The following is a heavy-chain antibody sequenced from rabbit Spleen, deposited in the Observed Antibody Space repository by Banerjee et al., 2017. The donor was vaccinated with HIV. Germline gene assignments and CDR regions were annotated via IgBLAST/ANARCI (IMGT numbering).Heavy chain of an antibody. V-gene: IGHV1S45*01. CDR1: GFSFGDRDV. CDR3: ARYVDLGDYFNL. Sequence: QEQLVESGGGLVQPEGSLTLTCTASGFSFGDRDVMCWVRQAPGKGLEWIACINVATGKPVYATWAKGRFTISETSSTTVTLQMTSLTAADTATYFCARYVDLGDYFNLWGPGTLVTVS. D-gene: IGHD2-1*01. CDR2: INVATGKP. J-gene: IGHJ4*01.